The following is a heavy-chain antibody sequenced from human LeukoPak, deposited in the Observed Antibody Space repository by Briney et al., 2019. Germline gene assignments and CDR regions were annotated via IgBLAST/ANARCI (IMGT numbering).Heavy chain of an antibody. J-gene: IGHJ4*02. CDR2: IIPIFGTA. CDR3: ARDLFRDYGGNGEHY. CDR1: GGTFSSYA. Sequence: GASVKVSCKASGGTFSSYAISWVRQAPGQGLEWMGGIIPIFGTANYAQKLQGRVTITADESTSTAYMELSSLRSEDTAVYYCARDLFRDYGGNGEHYWGQGTLVTVSS. V-gene: IGHV1-69*01. D-gene: IGHD4-23*01.